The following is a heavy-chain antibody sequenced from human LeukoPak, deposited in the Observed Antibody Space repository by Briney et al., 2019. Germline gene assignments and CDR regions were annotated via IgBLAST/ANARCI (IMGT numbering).Heavy chain of an antibody. CDR2: IKQDGTEK. J-gene: IGHJ4*02. CDR3: VRDGYTGSYYDY. V-gene: IGHV3-7*05. CDR1: GFTFSSYW. D-gene: IGHD1-26*01. Sequence: GGSLRLSCAASGFTFSSYWMSWVRQAPGKGLEWVAIIKQDGTEKYYVDSVKGRFTISRDNAKTSLYLQMNSLRVEDTAVYYCVRDGYTGSYYDYWGQGTLVTVSS.